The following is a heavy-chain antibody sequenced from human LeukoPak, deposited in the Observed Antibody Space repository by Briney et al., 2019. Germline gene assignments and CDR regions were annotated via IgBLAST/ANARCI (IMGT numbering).Heavy chain of an antibody. V-gene: IGHV3-48*01. CDR3: VRDGNRGYDMDV. CDR1: GFTLRYYQ. Sequence: GGSLRLSCATTGFTLRYYQMNWVRQAPGKGLEWVSYINVVNGAIYYADSVKGRFTISGDIATNSVYLQMNSLRAEDTALYYCVRDGNRGYDMDVWGQGTAVTVSS. D-gene: IGHD3-10*01. CDR2: INVVNGAI. J-gene: IGHJ6*02.